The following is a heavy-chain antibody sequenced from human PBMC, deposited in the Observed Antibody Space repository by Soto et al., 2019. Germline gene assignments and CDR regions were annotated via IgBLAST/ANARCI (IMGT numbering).Heavy chain of an antibody. J-gene: IGHJ4*02. CDR2: ISGNGGST. Sequence: EVQLLESGGGLVQPGGSLRLSCAASGFTFSSCAMGWVRQAPGKGLEWVSGISGNGGSTYYADSVKSRFTIARDTSKNTLYLQKDSLGADDTAIYYCAKVVGDGNDYYDCWGQGTPVTVSS. CDR1: GFTFSSCA. D-gene: IGHD3-22*01. V-gene: IGHV3-23*01. CDR3: AKVVGDGNDYYDC.